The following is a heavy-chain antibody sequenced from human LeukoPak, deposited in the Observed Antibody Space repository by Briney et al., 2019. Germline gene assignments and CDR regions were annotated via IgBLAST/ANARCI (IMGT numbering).Heavy chain of an antibody. CDR2: ISGSGGST. J-gene: IGHJ4*02. CDR1: GFTFSSHA. D-gene: IGHD2-21*02. V-gene: IGHV3-23*01. Sequence: GGSPRLSCAASGFTFSSHAMSWVRQAPGKGLEWVSTISGSGGSTYYANSVKGRFTISRGNSKNTLYLQMSSLRAEDSAVYYCAKDACVGDCNFHFDYWGQGTLVPVSS. CDR3: AKDACVGDCNFHFDY.